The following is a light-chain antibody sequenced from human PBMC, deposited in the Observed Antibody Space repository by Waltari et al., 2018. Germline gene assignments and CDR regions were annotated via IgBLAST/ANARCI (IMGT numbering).Light chain of an antibody. CDR1: SSKLGNNF. V-gene: IGLV1-51*01. CDR3: ASWDTSLTTYVI. CDR2: DTD. Sequence: QSVLTQPPSVSAAPGQKVSIPCPRSSSKLGNNFVSWFQQPPGTAPKRLIYDTDKRPSGIPDRFSGSKSGTSATLGITGLQTGDEADYYCASWDTSLTTYVIFGGGTTLTVL. J-gene: IGLJ2*01.